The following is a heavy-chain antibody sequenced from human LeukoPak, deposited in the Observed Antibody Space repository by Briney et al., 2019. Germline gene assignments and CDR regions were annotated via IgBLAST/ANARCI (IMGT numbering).Heavy chain of an antibody. J-gene: IGHJ4*02. CDR1: GGSISSYY. D-gene: IGHD6-19*01. CDR2: IYYSGST. Sequence: SQTLSLTCTVSGGSISSYYWSWIRQPPGKGLEWIGYIYYSGSTNYNPSLKSRVTISVDTSKNQFSLKLSSVTAADTAVCYCARESYSSGWIIDYWGQGTLVTVSS. CDR3: ARESYSSGWIIDY. V-gene: IGHV4-59*01.